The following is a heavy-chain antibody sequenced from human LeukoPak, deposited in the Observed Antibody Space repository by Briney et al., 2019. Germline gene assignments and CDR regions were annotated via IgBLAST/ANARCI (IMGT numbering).Heavy chain of an antibody. J-gene: IGHJ5*02. V-gene: IGHV3-33*01. Sequence: TGGSLRLSCAPSGFTFSNYGMHWVRQAPGKGLEWGAVIWYDGSNKYYADSVKGRFTISRDNSKNTLYLQMNSLRAEDTAVYYCARSLERDYHGSNYYMNNWFDPWGQGTLVTVSS. D-gene: IGHD3-10*01. CDR3: ARSLERDYHGSNYYMNNWFDP. CDR2: IWYDGSNK. CDR1: GFTFSNYG.